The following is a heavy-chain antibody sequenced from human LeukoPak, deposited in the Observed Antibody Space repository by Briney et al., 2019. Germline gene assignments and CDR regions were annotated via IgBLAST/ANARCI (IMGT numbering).Heavy chain of an antibody. J-gene: IGHJ6*02. Sequence: ASVKVSCKASGGTFSSYAISWVRQATGQGLEWMGWMNPNSGNTGYAQKFQGRVTMTRNTSISTAYMELSSLRSEDTAVYYCARVMVREARNYYYYYGMDVWGQGTTVIVSS. V-gene: IGHV1-8*02. D-gene: IGHD3-10*01. CDR1: GGTFSSYA. CDR2: MNPNSGNT. CDR3: ARVMVREARNYYYYYGMDV.